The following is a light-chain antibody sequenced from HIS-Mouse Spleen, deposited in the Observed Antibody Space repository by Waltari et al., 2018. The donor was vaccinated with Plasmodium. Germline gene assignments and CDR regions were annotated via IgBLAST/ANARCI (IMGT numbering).Light chain of an antibody. CDR3: QVWDSSTVV. J-gene: IGLJ2*01. Sequence: VSVALGQTARITCGGNNIGSKNVHWYQQKPGQAPVLVIYRDSNRPSGIPERFSGSNSGNTATLTISRAQAGEEADYYCQVWDSSTVVFGGGTKLTVL. CDR1: NIGSKN. CDR2: RDS. V-gene: IGLV3-9*01.